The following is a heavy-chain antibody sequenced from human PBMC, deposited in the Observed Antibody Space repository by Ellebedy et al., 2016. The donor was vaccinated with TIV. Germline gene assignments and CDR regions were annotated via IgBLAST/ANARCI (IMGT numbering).Heavy chain of an antibody. Sequence: AASVQVSCKASGFTFTSFGISWVRQAPGQGLEWMGWISFYNGNTNYAQNLQGRVSMATDASARTAYMERRSLRSDDTAGYYCARVGGGYSGGEDNWGQGTLVTVSS. CDR1: GFTFTSFG. CDR2: ISFYNGNT. D-gene: IGHD5-12*01. V-gene: IGHV1-18*04. CDR3: ARVGGGYSGGEDN. J-gene: IGHJ4*02.